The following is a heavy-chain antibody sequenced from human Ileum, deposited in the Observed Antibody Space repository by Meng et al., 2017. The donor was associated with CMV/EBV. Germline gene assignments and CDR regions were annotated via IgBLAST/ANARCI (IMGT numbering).Heavy chain of an antibody. CDR3: TRDLIIAGTKILDY. J-gene: IGHJ4*02. CDR2: SSNSGSRQ. V-gene: IGHV3-48*03. CDR1: GFTFSNHE. Sequence: GESLKISCAGSGFTFSNHEMNWVRQAPGKGLEWVAYSSNSGSRQYYADSVRGRFTVSRDNAKNSMYLQMNSLRAEDAALYCCTRDLIIAGTKILDYWGQGTLVTVSS. D-gene: IGHD1-14*01.